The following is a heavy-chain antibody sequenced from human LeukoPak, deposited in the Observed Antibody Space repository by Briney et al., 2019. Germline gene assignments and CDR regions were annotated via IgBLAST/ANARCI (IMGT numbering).Heavy chain of an antibody. CDR3: ARDLGRFYRLPYGMDV. CDR2: ISSSSHI. CDR1: GFTFTSYS. V-gene: IGHV3-21*01. D-gene: IGHD1-26*01. J-gene: IGHJ6*02. Sequence: PGGSLRLSCAASGFTFTSYSLNWVRQAPGKGLEWVSFISSSSHIYYADSVKGRFTISGDNAENSLYLQMNSLRAEDTGVYYCARDLGRFYRLPYGMDVWGQGTTVTVSS.